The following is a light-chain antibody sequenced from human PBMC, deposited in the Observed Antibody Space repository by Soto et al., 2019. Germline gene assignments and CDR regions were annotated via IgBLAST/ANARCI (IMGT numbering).Light chain of an antibody. CDR1: QSISSSY. CDR2: GAS. J-gene: IGKJ4*01. V-gene: IGKV3D-20*02. Sequence: EIVLTQSPGTLSLSPGERATLSCRASQSISSSYLGWYQQKPGQGPRLLIYGASSRATGIPDRFSGSGSGTDFTLTISSPEPEDFAVYYCQQRRNWPQLTFGGGTKVDIK. CDR3: QQRRNWPQLT.